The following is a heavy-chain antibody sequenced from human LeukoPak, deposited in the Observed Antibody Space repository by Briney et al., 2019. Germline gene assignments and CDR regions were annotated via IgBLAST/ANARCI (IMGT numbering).Heavy chain of an antibody. CDR1: GGSISSYY. Sequence: SSETLSLTCTVPGGSISSYYWSWIRQPPGKGLEWIGYIYYSGSTNYNPSLKSRVTISVDTSKNQFSLKLSSVTAADTAVYYCAREGLIRPGYFQHWGQGTLVTVSS. D-gene: IGHD3-16*01. V-gene: IGHV4-59*01. CDR2: IYYSGST. CDR3: AREGLIRPGYFQH. J-gene: IGHJ1*01.